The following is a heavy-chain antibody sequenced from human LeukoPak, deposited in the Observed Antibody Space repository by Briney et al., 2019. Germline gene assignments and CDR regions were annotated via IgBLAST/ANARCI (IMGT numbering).Heavy chain of an antibody. CDR1: GFTFSSYA. CDR2: ISGSGDNT. V-gene: IGHV3-23*01. J-gene: IGHJ4*02. Sequence: GGSLRLSCAASGFTFSSYAMSWVRQAPGKGLEWVSGISGSGDNTYYADSVKGRFTISRDNSKNTLYLQMDSLRAEDTAVYYCAKDRPYSSEAYWGQGTLVTVSS. CDR3: AKDRPYSSEAY. D-gene: IGHD6-19*01.